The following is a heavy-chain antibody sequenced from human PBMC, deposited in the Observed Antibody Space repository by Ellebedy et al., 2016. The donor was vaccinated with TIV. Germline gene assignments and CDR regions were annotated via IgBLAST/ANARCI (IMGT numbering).Heavy chain of an antibody. CDR1: GFRFSTYS. V-gene: IGHV3-21*01. D-gene: IGHD3-16*01. CDR2: ISSSSTYI. Sequence: GESLKISXAASGFRFSTYSMNWVRQTPGKGLEWVSLISSSSTYIYYADSVKGRFTVSRDNANDSVYLQMTSLRADDTAIYYCARARPQKITFVGAFDLWGQGTLVSVSS. J-gene: IGHJ3*01. CDR3: ARARPQKITFVGAFDL.